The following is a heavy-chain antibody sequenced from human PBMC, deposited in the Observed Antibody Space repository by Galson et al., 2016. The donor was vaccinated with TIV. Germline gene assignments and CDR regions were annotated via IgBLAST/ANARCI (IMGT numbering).Heavy chain of an antibody. CDR2: IRSGSEAGTT. CDR1: GFNFDVRC. Sequence: CAASGFNFDVRCMSWLRQVPGKELEWVGRIRSGSEAGTTDYAATVKGRFTISRDDSKDTLYLQMNNLKIEDTAVYYCASFNTKDAFDSWGQGTLVIVSS. D-gene: IGHD2/OR15-2a*01. J-gene: IGHJ4*02. CDR3: ASFNTKDAFDS. V-gene: IGHV3-15*01.